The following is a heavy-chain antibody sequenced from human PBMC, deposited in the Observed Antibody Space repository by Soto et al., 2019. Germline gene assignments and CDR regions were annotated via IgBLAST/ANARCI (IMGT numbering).Heavy chain of an antibody. V-gene: IGHV2-70*11. J-gene: IGHJ1*01. CDR3: ARVWWFGEKEYFQN. CDR2: IDWNDDK. CDR1: GFSLSTDGMC. D-gene: IGHD2-21*01. Sequence: VSGPTLVNPTQTLTLTCTISGFSLSTDGMCVSWKRQPPGKALEWLARIDWNDDKYYSTSLKTRLTISKDTSKNQAVLTMTKLDPADTATYYCARVWWFGEKEYFQNWGQGTLVTVSS.